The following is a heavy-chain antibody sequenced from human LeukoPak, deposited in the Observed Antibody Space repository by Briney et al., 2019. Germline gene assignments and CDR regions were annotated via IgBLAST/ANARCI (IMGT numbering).Heavy chain of an antibody. CDR3: ARGRTPNDFQH. CDR2: INPNSGGT. J-gene: IGHJ1*01. Sequence: ASVKVSCKASGYPFTDYYIHWVRQAPGQGLEWMGWINPNSGGTKYAQNFQGRVSMTRDTSITTAYMELSSLRSEDTAVYYCARGRTPNDFQHWGQGTLVTVSS. CDR1: GYPFTDYY. V-gene: IGHV1-2*02. D-gene: IGHD1-14*01.